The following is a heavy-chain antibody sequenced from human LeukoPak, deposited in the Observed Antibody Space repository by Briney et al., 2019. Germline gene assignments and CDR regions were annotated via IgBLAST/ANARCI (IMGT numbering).Heavy chain of an antibody. CDR3: ARGRDYYDSSGYYPVNFDY. CDR1: GFTFSSYA. V-gene: IGHV3-30*04. J-gene: IGHJ4*02. Sequence: GGSLRLSCAASGFTFSSYAMHWVRQAPGKGLEWVAVISYDGSNKYYADSVKGRFTISRDNSKNTLYLQMNSLRAEDTAVYYCARGRDYYDSSGYYPVNFDYWGREPWSPSPQ. D-gene: IGHD3-22*01. CDR2: ISYDGSNK.